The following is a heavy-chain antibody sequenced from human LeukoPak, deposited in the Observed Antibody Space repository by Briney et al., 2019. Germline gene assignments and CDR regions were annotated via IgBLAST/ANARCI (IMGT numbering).Heavy chain of an antibody. Sequence: TPSETLSLTCAVYGGSFSGYYWSWIRQPPGKGLEWIGEINHSGSTNYNPSLKSRVTISVDMSKNQFSLKLSSVTAADTAVYYCARSPECSSTSCKSKYYYYGMDVWGQGTTVTVSS. CDR1: GGSFSGYY. J-gene: IGHJ6*02. CDR2: INHSGST. CDR3: ARSPECSSTSCKSKYYYYGMDV. D-gene: IGHD2-2*01. V-gene: IGHV4-34*01.